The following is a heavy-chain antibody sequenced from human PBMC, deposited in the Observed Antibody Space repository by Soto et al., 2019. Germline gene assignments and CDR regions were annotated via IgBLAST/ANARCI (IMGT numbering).Heavy chain of an antibody. CDR1: GGSISSDPSF. CDR2: ISNSVTT. CDR3: ARGRPSSKRFDR. J-gene: IGHJ5*02. D-gene: IGHD3-10*01. V-gene: IGHV4-31*03. Sequence: SETLSLTCTVSGGSISSDPSFWSWILQVPGKGPEWIAFISNSVTTSYNPSLRSRVTISADTSKSQFSLNLTSVTAADTAVYYCARGRPSSKRFDRWGEGSQVIVSS.